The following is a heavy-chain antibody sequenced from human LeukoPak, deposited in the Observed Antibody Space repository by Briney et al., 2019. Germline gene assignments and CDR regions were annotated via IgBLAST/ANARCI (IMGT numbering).Heavy chain of an antibody. CDR2: VHYTGNT. CDR1: GGSITTHTYY. J-gene: IGHJ3*02. V-gene: IGHV4-39*01. CDR3: ARHSGSYGGAFDI. Sequence: PSETLSLTCTVSGGSITTHTYYWAWIRQPPGRGLEWIGGVHYTGNTYSNTSFKSRVTMSVDTSKNQFSLNLSSVTAADTAVYYCARHSGSYGGAFDIWGQGTMVTVSS. D-gene: IGHD1-26*01.